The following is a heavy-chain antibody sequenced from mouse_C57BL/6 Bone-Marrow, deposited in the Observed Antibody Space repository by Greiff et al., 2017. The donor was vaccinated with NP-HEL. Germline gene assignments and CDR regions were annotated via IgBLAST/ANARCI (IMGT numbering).Heavy chain of an antibody. Sequence: QVHVKQSGAELVRPGTSVKVSCKASGYAFTNYLIEWVKQRPGQGLEWIGVINPGSGGTNYNEKFKGKATLTADKSSSTAYMQLSSLTSEDSAVYFCARFPYDYDAWFAYWGQGTLVTVSA. CDR3: ARFPYDYDAWFAY. CDR1: GYAFTNYL. CDR2: INPGSGGT. J-gene: IGHJ3*01. D-gene: IGHD2-4*01. V-gene: IGHV1-54*01.